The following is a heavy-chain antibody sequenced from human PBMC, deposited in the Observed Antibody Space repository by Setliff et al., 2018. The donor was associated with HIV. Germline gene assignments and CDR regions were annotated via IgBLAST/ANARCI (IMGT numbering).Heavy chain of an antibody. D-gene: IGHD4-4*01. Sequence: PSETLSLTCIVSGYSVSSGYYWDWIRQPPGKGLQWIGAMYDSETTYYNPSLKSRVTMSVDASRNRFSLKLSSVTAADTAIYYCARLDYSNYYSYYIDVWGEGTMVTVSS. J-gene: IGHJ6*03. CDR2: MYDSETT. V-gene: IGHV4-38-2*02. CDR1: GYSVSSGYY. CDR3: ARLDYSNYYSYYIDV.